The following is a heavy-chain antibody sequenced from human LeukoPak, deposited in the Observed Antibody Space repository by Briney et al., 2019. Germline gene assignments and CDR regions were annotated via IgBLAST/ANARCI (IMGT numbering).Heavy chain of an antibody. D-gene: IGHD3-9*01. J-gene: IGHJ3*02. CDR1: GYTFTRYA. V-gene: IGHV7-4-1*02. CDR3: ARGGFDSRWACDI. Sequence: ASVKVSCKASGYTFTRYAMNWVRQARGQGLEWMGWINTNTRNPTYAQGFTGRVVFSLDTSVSTAYLQISSLKAEDTAVYYCARGGFDSRWACDIWGQGTIVTVSS. CDR2: INTNTRNP.